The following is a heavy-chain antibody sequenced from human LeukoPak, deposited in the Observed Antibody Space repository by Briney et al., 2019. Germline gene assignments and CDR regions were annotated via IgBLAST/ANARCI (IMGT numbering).Heavy chain of an antibody. D-gene: IGHD4-11*01. V-gene: IGHV4-39*07. CDR3: ARGGGPLQSFDY. Sequence: PSETLSLTCTVSGGSISSGSYYWGWIRQPPGKGLECIGTIYHSGSTYYNPSLKSRVTISVDTSKNQFSLKLSSVTAADTAVYYCARGGGPLQSFDYWGQGTLVTVSS. J-gene: IGHJ4*02. CDR1: GGSISSGSYY. CDR2: IYHSGST.